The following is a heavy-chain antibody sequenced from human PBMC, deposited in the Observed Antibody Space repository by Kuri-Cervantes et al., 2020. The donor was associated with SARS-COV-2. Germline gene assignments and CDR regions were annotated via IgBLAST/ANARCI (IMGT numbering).Heavy chain of an antibody. CDR2: IYHSGST. CDR3: AAAGAY. J-gene: IGHJ4*02. CDR1: GSSISSGYY. D-gene: IGHD6-13*01. V-gene: IGHV4-38-2*02. Sequence: GSLRLSCTVSGSSISSGYYWGWIRQPPGKGLEWIGSIYHSGSTYYNPSLKSRVTISVDRSKNQFSLKLSSVTAADTAVYYCAAAGAYWGQGTLVTVSS.